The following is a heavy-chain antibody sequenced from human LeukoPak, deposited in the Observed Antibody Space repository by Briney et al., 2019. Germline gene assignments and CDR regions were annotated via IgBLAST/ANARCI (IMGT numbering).Heavy chain of an antibody. V-gene: IGHV1-69*06. D-gene: IGHD3-9*01. Sequence: SVKVSCKASGGTFSSYAISWVRQAPGQGLEWMGGIIPIFGTANYAQKFQGRVTITADKSTSTAYMELSSLRSEDTAVYYCARGSNHYDILTGYYTPLDYWGQGTLVTVSS. J-gene: IGHJ4*02. CDR2: IIPIFGTA. CDR1: GGTFSSYA. CDR3: ARGSNHYDILTGYYTPLDY.